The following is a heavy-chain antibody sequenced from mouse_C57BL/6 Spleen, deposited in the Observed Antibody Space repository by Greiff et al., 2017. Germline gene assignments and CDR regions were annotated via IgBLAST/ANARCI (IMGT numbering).Heavy chain of an antibody. Sequence: EVQLQQSGPVLVKPGASVMMFCKSSGYSFTDYYMYWVKQSHGKSLECICVINSYNGGTRYNQKFKGKATLTVDKSSSTAYMELNSLTSEDSAVYYCARRGHYGSSNVYFDVWCTGTTVTGAS. J-gene: IGHJ1*03. V-gene: IGHV1-19*01. D-gene: IGHD1-1*01. CDR1: GYSFTDYY. CDR2: INSYNGGT. CDR3: ARRGHYGSSNVYFDV.